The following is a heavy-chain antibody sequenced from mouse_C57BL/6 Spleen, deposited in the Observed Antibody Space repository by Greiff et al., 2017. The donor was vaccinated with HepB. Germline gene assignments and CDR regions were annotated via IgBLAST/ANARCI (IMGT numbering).Heavy chain of an antibody. Sequence: QVQLQQSGAELVKPGASVKISCKASGYTFTDYYINWVKQRPGQGLEWIGKIGPGSGSTYYNEKFKGKATLTADKSSSTAYMQLSSLTSEDSAVYFCARGWGSYYDYDGFFDYWGQGTTLTVSS. D-gene: IGHD2-4*01. V-gene: IGHV1-77*01. J-gene: IGHJ2*01. CDR3: ARGWGSYYDYDGFFDY. CDR2: IGPGSGST. CDR1: GYTFTDYY.